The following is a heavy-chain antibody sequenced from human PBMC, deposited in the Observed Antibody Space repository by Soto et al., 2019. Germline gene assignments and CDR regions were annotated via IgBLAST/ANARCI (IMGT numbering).Heavy chain of an antibody. J-gene: IGHJ6*02. CDR1: GGTFKKFA. Sequence: QVQLVQSGPEVKKPGSSVKVSCEASGGTFKKFAISWVRQAPGQGLEWMGGTLPFLGSSKYPQKFQGRVTIAPDEYATTTYMELTGLTSEDTAVYYCARGGKFHCEHFWEASYSHGLDVWGQGTTVTVSS. D-gene: IGHD1-26*01. V-gene: IGHV1-69*01. CDR2: TLPFLGSS. CDR3: ARGGKFHCEHFWEASYSHGLDV.